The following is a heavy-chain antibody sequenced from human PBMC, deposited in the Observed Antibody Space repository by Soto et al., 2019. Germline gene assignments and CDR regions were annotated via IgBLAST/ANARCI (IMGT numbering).Heavy chain of an antibody. Sequence: GGSLRLSCAASGFTFNSYDMHWVRQPTGKGLEWVSAIGTAGDTYYPGSVKGRFTISRENAKNSLYLQMNSLRAGDTAVYYCGAGKPGYSSGWSVRQFDYWGQGTLVTVSS. V-gene: IGHV3-13*01. CDR2: IGTAGDT. CDR3: GAGKPGYSSGWSVRQFDY. CDR1: GFTFNSYD. D-gene: IGHD6-19*01. J-gene: IGHJ4*02.